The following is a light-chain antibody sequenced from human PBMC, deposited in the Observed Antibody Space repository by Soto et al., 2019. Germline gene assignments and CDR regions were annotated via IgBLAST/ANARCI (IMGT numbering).Light chain of an antibody. CDR1: QSISSW. Sequence: DIQMTQSPSTLSASVGDRVTITCRASQSISSWLAWYQQKAGKAPKLLIYKATSFESGVPSRFSGSGSGTEFTLTISSLQADDFATYYCQQDNSYSTFGQGTKLEIK. J-gene: IGKJ2*01. V-gene: IGKV1-5*03. CDR3: QQDNSYST. CDR2: KAT.